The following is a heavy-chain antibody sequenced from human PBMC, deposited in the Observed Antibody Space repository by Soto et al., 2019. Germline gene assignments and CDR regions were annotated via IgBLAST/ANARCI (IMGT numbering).Heavy chain of an antibody. V-gene: IGHV1-18*04. Sequence: GASVKVSCKASGYTFTSYYMHWVRQAPGQGLEWMGLISAYNGNTNYAQKLQGRVTMTTDTSTSTAYMELRSLRSDDTAVYYCARDRAPYYYDSSGYSDYWGQGTLVTVSS. J-gene: IGHJ4*02. CDR3: ARDRAPYYYDSSGYSDY. D-gene: IGHD3-22*01. CDR2: ISAYNGNT. CDR1: GYTFTSYY.